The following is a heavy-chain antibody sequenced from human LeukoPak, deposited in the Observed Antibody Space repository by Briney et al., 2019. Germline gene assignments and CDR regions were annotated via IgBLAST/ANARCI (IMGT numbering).Heavy chain of an antibody. D-gene: IGHD3-10*01. CDR1: GYSLSDYS. V-gene: IGHV1-2*06. J-gene: IGHJ4*02. Sequence: GASVKVSCKASGYSLSDYSMHWVRQAPGQGLEWMGRINPSSGGTSYAQNFQGRVSMTRDTSISTTYMELSGLTSDDTAVYYCARGGSGSGYLYYFDFWGQGTLVSVSS. CDR2: INPSSGGT. CDR3: ARGGSGSGYLYYFDF.